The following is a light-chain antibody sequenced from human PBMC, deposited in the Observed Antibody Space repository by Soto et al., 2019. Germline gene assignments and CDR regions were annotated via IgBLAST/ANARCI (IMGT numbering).Light chain of an antibody. CDR3: QQYNSYSPWT. Sequence: EVVRTQSPVTLSVSPGARVTLPCRASQTVRSNLVWYQQKPGQAPRVLIHGASTRATGIPDRFSGSGSGTDFTLPISSLQTEDFSTYFCQQYNSYSPWTFGQGTKVDIK. J-gene: IGKJ1*01. V-gene: IGKV3-15*01. CDR2: GAS. CDR1: QTVRSN.